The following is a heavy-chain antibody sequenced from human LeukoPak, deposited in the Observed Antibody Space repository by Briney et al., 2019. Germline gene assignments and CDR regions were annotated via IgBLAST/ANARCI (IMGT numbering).Heavy chain of an antibody. V-gene: IGHV3-20*04. Sequence: GGSLRLSCAASGFNFNTYGMSWVRQGPGKGLEWVSDINWSGNSSGYADSVKGRFTISRDNAENSLYLQMNSLRAGDTALYYCARVGEQWHQLGHFDLWGRGTLVTVSS. CDR1: GFNFNTYG. CDR2: INWSGNSS. D-gene: IGHD6-19*01. J-gene: IGHJ2*01. CDR3: ARVGEQWHQLGHFDL.